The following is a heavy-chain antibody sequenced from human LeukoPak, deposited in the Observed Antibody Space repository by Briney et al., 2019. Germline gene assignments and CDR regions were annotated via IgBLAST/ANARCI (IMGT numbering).Heavy chain of an antibody. CDR1: EFTFSIYG. CDR2: ISAGSGTI. D-gene: IGHD5-18*01. Sequence: GGSLRLSCAVSEFTFSIYGMNWVRQAPGKGLEWVSYISAGSGTISYADSVKGRFTISRDNAQNSLYLQMDSLTAEDTAVYYCAKDQGGSSYSFDYWGRGTLVTVSS. V-gene: IGHV3-48*01. J-gene: IGHJ4*02. CDR3: AKDQGGSSYSFDY.